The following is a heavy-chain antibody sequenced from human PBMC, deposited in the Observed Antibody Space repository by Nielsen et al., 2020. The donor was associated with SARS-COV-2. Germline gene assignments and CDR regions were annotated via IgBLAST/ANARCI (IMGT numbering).Heavy chain of an antibody. D-gene: IGHD2-21*01. CDR3: ARDWIGGGDYEVSYYYGMDV. CDR2: LSNSGGTT. J-gene: IGHJ6*02. V-gene: IGHV3-23*01. Sequence: WIRQPPGKGLEWVSSLSNSGGTTYYADSVKGRFTISRDNSRNTLYLQMNSLRAEDTAVYYCARDWIGGGDYEVSYYYGMDVWGQGTTVTVSS.